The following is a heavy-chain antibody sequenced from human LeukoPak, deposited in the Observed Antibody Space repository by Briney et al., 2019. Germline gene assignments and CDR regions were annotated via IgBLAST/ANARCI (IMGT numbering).Heavy chain of an antibody. J-gene: IGHJ5*02. CDR1: GGSISSSSYY. D-gene: IGHD6-19*01. CDR2: IYYSGNT. V-gene: IGHV4-39*01. CDR3: SRHEHKALAGDT. Sequence: SETLSLTCNVSGGSISSSSYYWGWIRQPPGKGLDWIWSIYYSGNTFYNPSLKSRVTISVDTSINHFSLTLTSLTAADTAVYFCSRHEHKALAGDTWGQGTLVTVSS.